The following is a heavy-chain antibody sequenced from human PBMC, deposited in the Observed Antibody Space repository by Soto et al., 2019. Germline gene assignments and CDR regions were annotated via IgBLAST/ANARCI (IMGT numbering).Heavy chain of an antibody. CDR2: INSDGSST. V-gene: IGHV3-74*01. D-gene: IGHD1-26*01. J-gene: IGHJ4*02. CDR1: GFTFSSYW. Sequence: GGSLRLSCAASGFTFSSYWMHWVRQAPGKGLVWVSRINSDGSSTSYADSVKGRFTISRDNAKNTLYLQMNSLRAEDTAVYYCARVRQWELLGFDYWGQGTLVTVSS. CDR3: ARVRQWELLGFDY.